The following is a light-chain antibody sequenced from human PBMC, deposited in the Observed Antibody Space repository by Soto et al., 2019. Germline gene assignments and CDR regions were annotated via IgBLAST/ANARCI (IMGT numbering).Light chain of an antibody. J-gene: IGKJ1*01. CDR3: QQYTTYWT. CDR2: DAS. Sequence: DIPITQSQSPLSTSEGARATMTCRASQSVSNWLAWYQQKPGKAPKLLIYDASTLEGGVPSRFSGSGSGTEFTLTSSSLQPDDYATYFCQQYTTYWTFGQGTMVDI. V-gene: IGKV1-5*01. CDR1: QSVSNW.